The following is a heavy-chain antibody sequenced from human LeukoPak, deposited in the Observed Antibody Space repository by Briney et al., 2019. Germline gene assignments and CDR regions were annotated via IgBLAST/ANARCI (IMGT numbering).Heavy chain of an antibody. CDR3: ARVVVVPAARGRPDAFDI. CDR1: GGSFSGYY. Sequence: SETLSLTCAVYGGSFSGYYWRWIRQPPGKGLEWIGEINHSGSTNYNPSLKSRVTISVDTSKNQFSLKLSSVTAADTAVYYCARVVVVPAARGRPDAFDIWGQGTMVTVSS. V-gene: IGHV4-34*01. CDR2: INHSGST. D-gene: IGHD2-2*01. J-gene: IGHJ3*02.